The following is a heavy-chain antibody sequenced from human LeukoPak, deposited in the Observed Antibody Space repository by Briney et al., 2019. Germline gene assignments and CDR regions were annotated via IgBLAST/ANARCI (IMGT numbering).Heavy chain of an antibody. Sequence: PGGSLRLSCAASGFTFSSYSMNWVRQAPGKGLEWVSSISSSSSYIYYADSVKGRFTISRDNSKNTLYLQMNSLRAEDTAVYYCAKDQQPPIYYDFWSGYYENGMDVWGQGTTVTVSS. J-gene: IGHJ6*02. CDR1: GFTFSSYS. D-gene: IGHD3-3*01. V-gene: IGHV3-21*01. CDR2: ISSSSSYI. CDR3: AKDQQPPIYYDFWSGYYENGMDV.